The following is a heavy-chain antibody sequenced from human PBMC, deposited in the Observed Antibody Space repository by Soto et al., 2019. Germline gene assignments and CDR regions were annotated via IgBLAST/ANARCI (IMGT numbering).Heavy chain of an antibody. J-gene: IGHJ3*02. V-gene: IGHV3-23*01. Sequence: PGGSLRLSCVASGFTFSGYAMSWVRQAPGKGLQWVSGVGGSDTDKHYADSVRGRFTVSRDNSKNTLYLQMNSLRADDTAVYYCAKDATAVNGVCDPFAMSGQGTEVPVSS. CDR3: AKDATAVNGVCDPFAM. D-gene: IGHD2-8*01. CDR1: GFTFSGYA. CDR2: VGGSDTDK.